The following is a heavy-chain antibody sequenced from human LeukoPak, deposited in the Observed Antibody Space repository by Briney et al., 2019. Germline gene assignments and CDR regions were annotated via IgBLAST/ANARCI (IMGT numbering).Heavy chain of an antibody. V-gene: IGHV3-7*01. CDR2: IKQDGSER. CDR1: GFTLSSYW. CDR3: ARDAVDTANAV. J-gene: IGHJ6*02. D-gene: IGHD5-18*01. Sequence: GGSLRLSCAASGFTLSSYWMSWVRQVPGKGLEWVANIKQDGSERHYVDSVKGRFTISRDNAKNTLYLQMNSLRAEDTAVYYCARDAVDTANAVWGQGTTVTVSS.